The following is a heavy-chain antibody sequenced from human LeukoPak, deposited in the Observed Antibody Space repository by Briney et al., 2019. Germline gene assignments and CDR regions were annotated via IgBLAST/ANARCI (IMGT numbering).Heavy chain of an antibody. J-gene: IGHJ4*01. Sequence: GGSLRLSCAASGFTFRDYAINWLRQAPGKGLEWVSSISAAGGATCYADSVKGRFAISRVNSKNVVYLQMNSLRPDDTAVYYCARGVQLWYFDYWGHGTLVTVSS. V-gene: IGHV3-23*01. D-gene: IGHD1-1*01. CDR1: GFTFRDYA. CDR2: ISAAGGAT. CDR3: ARGVQLWYFDY.